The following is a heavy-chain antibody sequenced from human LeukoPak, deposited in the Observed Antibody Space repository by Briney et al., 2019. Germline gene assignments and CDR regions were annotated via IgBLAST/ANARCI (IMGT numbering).Heavy chain of an antibody. CDR2: IYHSGST. CDR1: GYSISSGYY. Sequence: SETLSLTCTVSGYSISSGYYWGWIRQPPGKGLEWIGSIYHSGSTYYNPSLKSRVTISVDTSKNQFSLKLSSVTAADTAVYYCARHTEPHFDYWGQGTLVTVSS. CDR3: ARHTEPHFDY. J-gene: IGHJ4*02. D-gene: IGHD5-18*01. V-gene: IGHV4-38-2*02.